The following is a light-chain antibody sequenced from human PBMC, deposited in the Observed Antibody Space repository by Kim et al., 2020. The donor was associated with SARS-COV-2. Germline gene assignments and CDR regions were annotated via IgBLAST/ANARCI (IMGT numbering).Light chain of an antibody. CDR1: SGSVSSRYY. CDR3: ALYLGSAIWV. CDR2: RTN. Sequence: QTVVTQEPSFSVSPGGTVTLTCALSSGSVSSRYYPSWYQQTPGQAPRTLIYRTNSRSSGVPDRFSGSILGNKAALTITGAQAEDDSTYYCALYLGSAIWVFGGGTQLTVL. V-gene: IGLV8-61*01. J-gene: IGLJ3*02.